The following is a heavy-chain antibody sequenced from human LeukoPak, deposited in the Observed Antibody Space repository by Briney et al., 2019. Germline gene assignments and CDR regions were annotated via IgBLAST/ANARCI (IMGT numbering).Heavy chain of an antibody. Sequence: GGSLRLSCTASGFTFNKYAMSWVRQAPGKGLEWVSAITGSGDDTYRPDSVTGRFTISRDNSQNTLYLQMNSLRAEDTAIYYCAKGSRSSRPYYFDFWGQEILVTVSS. D-gene: IGHD3-10*01. V-gene: IGHV3-23*01. CDR3: AKGSRSSRPYYFDF. CDR1: GFTFNKYA. CDR2: ITGSGDDT. J-gene: IGHJ4*02.